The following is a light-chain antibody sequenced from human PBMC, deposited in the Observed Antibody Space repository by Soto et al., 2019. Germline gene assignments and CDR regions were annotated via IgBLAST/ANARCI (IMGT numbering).Light chain of an antibody. Sequence: DIQITQSPSSLSACVGDIVTVSWRSCQSINKYLNCYQQKPGKAPKLLLYAASSLQSGVPPTFSGSGSGTDFTPPTRSLQPADFATYYCQQRYSTPPWTFGQGTTGDIK. J-gene: IGKJ1*01. CDR3: QQRYSTPPWT. V-gene: IGKV1-39*01. CDR2: AAS. CDR1: QSINKY.